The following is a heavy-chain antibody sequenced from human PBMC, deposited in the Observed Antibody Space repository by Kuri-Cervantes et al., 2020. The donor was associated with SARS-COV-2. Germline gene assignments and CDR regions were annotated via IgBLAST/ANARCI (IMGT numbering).Heavy chain of an antibody. CDR2: IYYSGST. CDR3: SRGPGHYDFWSGDYYYYYMDV. Sequence: CTVSGGSISSYYWSWIRQPPGKGLEWIGYIYYSGSTNYNPSLKSRVTISVDTSKNQFSLKLSSVTAADTAVYYWSRGPGHYDFWSGDYYYYYMDVWGKGTTVTVSS. J-gene: IGHJ6*03. V-gene: IGHV4-59*08. D-gene: IGHD3-3*01. CDR1: GGSISSYY.